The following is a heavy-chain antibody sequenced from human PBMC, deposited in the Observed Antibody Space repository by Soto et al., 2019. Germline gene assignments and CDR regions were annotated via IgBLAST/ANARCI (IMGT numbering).Heavy chain of an antibody. Sequence: GGSLRLSCSASGFIFSNSSMHWVRQAPGKGLEYVSAITSNGAKTYYADSVKGRFTISRDNSKNTLYLQMSSLRTEDTAVYYCVNLAVTTSYNMEVWGQGTTVTVSS. V-gene: IGHV3-64D*06. CDR3: VNLAVTTSYNMEV. CDR2: ITSNGAKT. D-gene: IGHD4-17*01. CDR1: GFIFSNSS. J-gene: IGHJ6*02.